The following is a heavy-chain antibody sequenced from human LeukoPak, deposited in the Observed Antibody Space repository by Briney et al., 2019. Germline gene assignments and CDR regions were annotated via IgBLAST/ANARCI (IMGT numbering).Heavy chain of an antibody. J-gene: IGHJ6*03. CDR2: IYHSGST. CDR3: ARIVPATYYYYYYMDV. V-gene: IGHV4-38-2*01. CDR1: CYSISSGYY. Sequence: PSETLSLTCAVSCYSISSGYYWGWIRQPPGKGLEWIGSIYHSGSTYYNPSLKSRVTISLDTSKDQFSLKLSSVTAADTAVYYCARIVPATYYYYYYMDVWGKGTTVTVSS. D-gene: IGHD2-2*01.